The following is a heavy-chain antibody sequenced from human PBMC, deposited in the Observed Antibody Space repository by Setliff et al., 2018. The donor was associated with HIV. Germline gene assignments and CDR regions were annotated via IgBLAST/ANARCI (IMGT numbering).Heavy chain of an antibody. CDR3: ARGAELLWFGELHNIPYFDY. CDR2: IYYSGST. D-gene: IGHD3-10*01. Sequence: TLSLTCTVSGGSISSYYWSWIRQPPGKGLEWIGYIYYSGSTNYNPSRKSRVTISVDTSKNQFSLKLSSVTAADTAVYYCARGAELLWFGELHNIPYFDYWGQGTLVTVSS. J-gene: IGHJ4*02. V-gene: IGHV4-59*01. CDR1: GGSISSYY.